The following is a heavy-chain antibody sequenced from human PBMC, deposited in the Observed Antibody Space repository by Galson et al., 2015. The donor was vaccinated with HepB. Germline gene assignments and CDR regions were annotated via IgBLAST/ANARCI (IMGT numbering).Heavy chain of an antibody. V-gene: IGHV3-7*03. Sequence: SLRLSCAASGFTFSSNWMTWVRQAPGKGLEWVANIKPDGSERNYVDSVKGRFTISRDNAKNSLYLQMNSRRAEDTAVYYCAKNGGAFDIWGQGTMVIVSS. J-gene: IGHJ3*02. D-gene: IGHD2-8*01. CDR2: IKPDGSER. CDR3: AKNGGAFDI. CDR1: GFTFSSNW.